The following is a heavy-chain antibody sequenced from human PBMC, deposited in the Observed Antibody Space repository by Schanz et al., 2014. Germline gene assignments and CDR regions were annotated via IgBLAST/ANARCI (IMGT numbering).Heavy chain of an antibody. Sequence: EVQLVESGGGFVQPGGSLRLSCAASGFTFSNYWIHWVRQAPGKGLVWVSRIDADGNSTSYADSVKGRFTISRDNSKNTLYLQMNSLRAEDTAAYYCARDKGGYYPFDYWGQGTLVTVSS. V-gene: IGHV3-74*01. CDR2: IDADGNST. CDR3: ARDKGGYYPFDY. CDR1: GFTFSNYW. J-gene: IGHJ4*02. D-gene: IGHD3-3*01.